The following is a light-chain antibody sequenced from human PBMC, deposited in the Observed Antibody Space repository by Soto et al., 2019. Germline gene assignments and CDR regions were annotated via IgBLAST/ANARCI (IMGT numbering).Light chain of an antibody. CDR1: QSISSW. V-gene: IGKV1-5*01. Sequence: ENQMTQSPSTLSASVGDRGTITCRASQSISSWLAWYQQKPGKAPKLLIYDASSLESGVPSRFSGSGSGTEFTLTISSLQPDDFATYYCQQYNSYRGTFGQGTKVDIK. J-gene: IGKJ1*01. CDR3: QQYNSYRGT. CDR2: DAS.